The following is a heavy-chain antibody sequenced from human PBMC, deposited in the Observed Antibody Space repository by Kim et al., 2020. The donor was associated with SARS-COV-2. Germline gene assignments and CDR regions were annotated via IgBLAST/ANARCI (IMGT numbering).Heavy chain of an antibody. J-gene: IGHJ4*02. CDR2: ISGSGGST. V-gene: IGHV3-23*01. D-gene: IGHD5-18*01. CDR3: AKEESPKWIQLWLLNTFGY. Sequence: GGSLRLSCAASGFTFSSYAMSWVRQAPGKGLEWVSAISGSGGSTYYADSVKGRFTISRDNSKNTLYLQMNSLRAEDTAVYYCAKEESPKWIQLWLLNTFGYWGQGTLVTVSS. CDR1: GFTFSSYA.